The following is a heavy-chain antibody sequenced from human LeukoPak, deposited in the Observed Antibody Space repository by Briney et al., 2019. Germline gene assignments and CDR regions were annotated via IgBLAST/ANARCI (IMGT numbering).Heavy chain of an antibody. Sequence: GGSLRLSCAASGFTFSSYSMSWVRQAPGKGLEWVSAISGSGSSTYYADSVKGRFTISRDNSKNTLYLQMNSLRAEDTAVYYCAKDQNPYCGGDCYSNYWGQGTLVTVSS. V-gene: IGHV3-23*01. CDR2: ISGSGSST. D-gene: IGHD2-21*02. CDR3: AKDQNPYCGGDCYSNY. CDR1: GFTFSSYS. J-gene: IGHJ4*02.